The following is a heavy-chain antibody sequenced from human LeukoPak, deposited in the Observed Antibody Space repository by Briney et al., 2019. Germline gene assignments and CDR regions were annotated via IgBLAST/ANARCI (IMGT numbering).Heavy chain of an antibody. V-gene: IGHV4-39*07. CDR2: IYYSGST. D-gene: IGHD6-13*01. J-gene: IGHJ5*02. CDR1: GGSISSSSYY. Sequence: SETLSLTCTVSGGSISSSSYYWGWIRQPPGKGLEWIGSIYYSGSTYYNPSLKSRVTISVDTSKNQFSPKLSSVIAADTAVYYCARDRRPDARGIADAWGQGTLVTVSS. CDR3: ARDRRPDARGIADA.